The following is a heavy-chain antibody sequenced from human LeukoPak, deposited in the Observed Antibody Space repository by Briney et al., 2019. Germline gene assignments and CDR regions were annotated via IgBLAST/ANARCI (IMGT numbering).Heavy chain of an antibody. D-gene: IGHD1-14*01. J-gene: IGHJ4*02. V-gene: IGHV4-59*12. CDR2: IYYNGGT. CDR3: AREEPTSSLFDY. CDR1: GGSISSYY. Sequence: NPSETLSLTCTVSGGSISSYYWSWIRQPPGKGLEWIGYIYYNGGTNYNPSLRSRVTITVDTSKNHFSLKLSSVTAADTAVYYCAREEPTSSLFDYWGQGTLSPSPQ.